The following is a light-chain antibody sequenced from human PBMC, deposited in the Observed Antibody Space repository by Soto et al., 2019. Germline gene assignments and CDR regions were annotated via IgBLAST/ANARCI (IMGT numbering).Light chain of an antibody. CDR2: AAS. Sequence: EIVMTQSPATLSVSPGERATLSCRASQSIGSNLAWYQHKSGQAPTLLIFAASTTASGVPATFSASGSGTEFNLTTRSLLSEDFGLYYCQKYNEWPSSYTFGQGTKLE. J-gene: IGKJ2*01. CDR1: QSIGSN. CDR3: QKYNEWPSSYT. V-gene: IGKV3-15*01.